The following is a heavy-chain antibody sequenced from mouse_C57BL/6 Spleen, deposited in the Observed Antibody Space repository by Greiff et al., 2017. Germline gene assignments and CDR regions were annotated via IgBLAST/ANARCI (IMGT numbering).Heavy chain of an antibody. CDR1: GFTFSSYG. V-gene: IGHV5-6*01. CDR2: ISSGGSYT. Sequence: EVNVVESGGDLVKPGGSLKLSCAASGFTFSSYGMSWVRQTPDKRLEWVATISSGGSYTYYPDSVKGRFTISRDNAKNTLYLQMSSLKSEDTAMYYCARPQLNYFDYWGQGTTLTVSS. CDR3: ARPQLNYFDY. J-gene: IGHJ2*01.